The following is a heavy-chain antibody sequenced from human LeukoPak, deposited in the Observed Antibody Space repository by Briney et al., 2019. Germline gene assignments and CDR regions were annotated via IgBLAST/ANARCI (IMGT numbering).Heavy chain of an antibody. J-gene: IGHJ4*02. D-gene: IGHD6-19*01. V-gene: IGHV4-59*01. CDR2: IYYSGST. Sequence: SETLSLTCTVSGGSISSYYWSWIRQPPGKGLEWIGYIYYSGSTNYNPSLKSRVTISVDTSKNQFSLKLSSVTAADTAVYYCARDVSGWRFDYWGQGTLVTVSS. CDR1: GGSISSYY. CDR3: ARDVSGWRFDY.